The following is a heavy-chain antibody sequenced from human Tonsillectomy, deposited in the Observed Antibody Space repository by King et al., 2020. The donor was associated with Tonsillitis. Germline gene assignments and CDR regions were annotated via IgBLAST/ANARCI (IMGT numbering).Heavy chain of an antibody. V-gene: IGHV4-59*01. J-gene: IGHJ5*02. CDR1: GGSISSNY. CDR3: ARGHSSCWYPWFDP. D-gene: IGHD6-19*01. Sequence: VQLQESGPGLVKPSETLSLTCTVSGGSISSNYWSWFRQPPGKGLEWIGYIFYSGSTNYNPSLKSRVTISVDTSKNQFSLKLSSVTAADTAVYYCARGHSSCWYPWFDPWGRGTPVTVSS. CDR2: IFYSGST.